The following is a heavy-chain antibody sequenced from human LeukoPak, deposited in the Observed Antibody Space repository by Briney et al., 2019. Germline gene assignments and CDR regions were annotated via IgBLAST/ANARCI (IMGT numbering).Heavy chain of an antibody. CDR3: TSDTVDTTLGIDY. J-gene: IGHJ4*02. V-gene: IGHV3-74*01. CDR2: INSVGSRT. Sequence: PGGSLRLSCAASGFTFSSHWMHWVRQAPGKGLVWVSRINSVGSRTDYADSVKGRFTISRDNARNTLYLQMNSLRAEDTAVYYCTSDTVDTTLGIDYWGKGTLVTVSS. CDR1: GFTFSSHW. D-gene: IGHD5-18*01.